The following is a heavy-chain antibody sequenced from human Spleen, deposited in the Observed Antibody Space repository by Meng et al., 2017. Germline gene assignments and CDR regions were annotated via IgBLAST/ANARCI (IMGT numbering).Heavy chain of an antibody. J-gene: IGHJ5*02. V-gene: IGHV4-59*12. CDR2: IYYSGST. Sequence: SETLSLTCTVSGGSISSYYWSWIRQPPGKGLEWIGYIYYSGSTNYNPSLKSRVTISVDTSKNQFSLKLSSVTAADTAVYYCAGHSTLTTVTTSEFVKNNWFDPWGQGTLVTVSS. CDR1: GGSISSYY. D-gene: IGHD4-17*01. CDR3: AGHSTLTTVTTSEFVKNNWFDP.